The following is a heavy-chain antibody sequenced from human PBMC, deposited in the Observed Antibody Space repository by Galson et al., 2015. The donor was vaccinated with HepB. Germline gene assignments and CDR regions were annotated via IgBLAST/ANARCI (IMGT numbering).Heavy chain of an antibody. Sequence: SVKVSCKASGYSFTSYDIHWVRQVTGQGLEWMGWMSPKSGDTGHAQKFQGRVTMSRDTSMRTAFMEMRSLTTEDTAVYYCAKGDGDYTESFDFWGQGTMVIVSS. V-gene: IGHV1-8*01. J-gene: IGHJ3*01. CDR3: AKGDGDYTESFDF. CDR2: MSPKSGDT. D-gene: IGHD4-17*01. CDR1: GYSFTSYD.